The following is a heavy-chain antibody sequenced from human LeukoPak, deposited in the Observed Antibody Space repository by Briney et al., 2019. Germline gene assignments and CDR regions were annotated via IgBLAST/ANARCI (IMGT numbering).Heavy chain of an antibody. CDR3: ARALGRLQPYYYYYGMDV. V-gene: IGHV3-7*01. CDR1: GFTFSSYW. D-gene: IGHD5-24*01. CDR2: IKQDGSEK. Sequence: GGSLRLSCAGSGFTFSSYWMSWDRQAPGKGLEWVANIKQDGSEKYYVDSVKGRFTISRDNAKNSLHLQMNSLRAEDTAVYYCARALGRLQPYYYYYGMDVWGQGTTVTVSS. J-gene: IGHJ6*02.